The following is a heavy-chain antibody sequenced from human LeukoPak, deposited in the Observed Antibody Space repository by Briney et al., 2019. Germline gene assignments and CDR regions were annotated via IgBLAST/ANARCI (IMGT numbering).Heavy chain of an antibody. CDR1: GYTFTTYA. Sequence: GASVKVSCKASGYTFTTYAMNWVRQAPGQGLEWMGWINTYTGNPTYAQGFTGRFVFSLDTSVNTAYLQISSLTAEDTAVYYCARAPYGSGSNPYYFDYWGQGTLVTVSS. D-gene: IGHD3-10*01. CDR2: INTYTGNP. J-gene: IGHJ4*02. V-gene: IGHV7-4-1*02. CDR3: ARAPYGSGSNPYYFDY.